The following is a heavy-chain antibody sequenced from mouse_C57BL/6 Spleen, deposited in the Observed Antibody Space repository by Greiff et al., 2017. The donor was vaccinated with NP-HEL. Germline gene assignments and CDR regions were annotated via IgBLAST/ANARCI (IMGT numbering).Heavy chain of an antibody. J-gene: IGHJ2*01. D-gene: IGHD2-3*01. V-gene: IGHV5-9*01. Sequence: EVQLVESGGGLVKPGGSLKLSCAASGFTFSSYTMSWVRQTPEKRLEWVATISGGGGNTYYPDSVKGRFTISRDNAKNTLYLQMSSLRSEDTALYYCARLDGYYGGYFDYWGQGTTLTVSS. CDR1: GFTFSSYT. CDR2: ISGGGGNT. CDR3: ARLDGYYGGYFDY.